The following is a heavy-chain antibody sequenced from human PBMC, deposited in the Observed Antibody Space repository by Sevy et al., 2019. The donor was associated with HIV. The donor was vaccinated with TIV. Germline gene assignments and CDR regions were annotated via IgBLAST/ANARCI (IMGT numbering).Heavy chain of an antibody. D-gene: IGHD3-22*01. Sequence: GGSPRLSCAASGFTFSNYEMNWVRQAPGKGLEWVSYVSRGGDSIFYADSVKGRFTISRDNAKNSLYLQMNSLRAEDTAVYYCARNGGAYDTGFDTWGQGTLVTVSS. J-gene: IGHJ5*02. V-gene: IGHV3-48*03. CDR3: ARNGGAYDTGFDT. CDR2: VSRGGDSI. CDR1: GFTFSNYE.